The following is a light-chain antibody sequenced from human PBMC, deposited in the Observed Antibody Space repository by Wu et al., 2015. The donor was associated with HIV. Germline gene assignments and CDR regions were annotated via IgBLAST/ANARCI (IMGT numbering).Light chain of an antibody. V-gene: IGKV3-15*01. CDR2: GAS. Sequence: EIVMTQSPATLSVSPGERATLSCRASQSVSNNLAWYQQIPGQPPRLLIYGASTRATGVPARFSGSGSGTEFTLTISSLQSEDFAIHFCQQYNNWPPTFGLGPNGYQT. J-gene: IGKJ3*01. CDR3: QQYNNWPPT. CDR1: QSVSNN.